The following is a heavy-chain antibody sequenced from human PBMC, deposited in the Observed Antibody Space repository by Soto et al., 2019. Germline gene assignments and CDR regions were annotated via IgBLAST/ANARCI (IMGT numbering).Heavy chain of an antibody. CDR2: ISGYNGNT. J-gene: IGHJ6*02. CDR1: SFIFLSYG. Sequence: ASVKVSCKASSFIFLSYGIHWVRPAPGQGLEWMGWISGYNGNTKCGQKFQDRVTLTADTSTATVFMEVRGLRGDDSAVYYCATSGGHHFGMDVWGQGTTVTVSS. V-gene: IGHV1-18*01. CDR3: ATSGGHHFGMDV. D-gene: IGHD2-8*02.